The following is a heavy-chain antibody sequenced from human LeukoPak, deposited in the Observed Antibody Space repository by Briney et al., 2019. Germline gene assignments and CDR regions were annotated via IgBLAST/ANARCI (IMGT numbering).Heavy chain of an antibody. CDR2: ISWSGGLK. V-gene: IGHV3-23*01. Sequence: GGSLRLSCAASGFPFNSYVMTWVRQAPGKGLEWVSVISWSGGLKYHADSVKGRFTVSRDNSKNTLYLQMNSLRAEDTAVYSCAKGYYDYIWGSYRSDAFDIWGQGTTVTVSS. CDR3: AKGYYDYIWGSYRSDAFDI. J-gene: IGHJ3*02. CDR1: GFPFNSYV. D-gene: IGHD3-16*02.